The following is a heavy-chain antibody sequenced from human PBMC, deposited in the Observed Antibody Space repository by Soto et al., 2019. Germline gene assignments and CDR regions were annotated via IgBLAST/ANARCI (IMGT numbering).Heavy chain of an antibody. D-gene: IGHD2-2*01. J-gene: IGHJ6*03. Sequence: GGSLRLSCAASGFTFSSYWMHWVRQAPGKGLVWVSRINSDGSSTSYADSVKGRFTISRDNAKNTLYLQMNSLRAEDTAVYYCARVDIVVVPAAWGYYYYMDVWGKGTTVTVSS. CDR3: ARVDIVVVPAAWGYYYYMDV. CDR1: GFTFSSYW. V-gene: IGHV3-74*01. CDR2: INSDGSST.